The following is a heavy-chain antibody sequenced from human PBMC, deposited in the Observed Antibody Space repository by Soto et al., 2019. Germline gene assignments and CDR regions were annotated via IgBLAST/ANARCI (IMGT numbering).Heavy chain of an antibody. J-gene: IGHJ4*02. CDR1: GGSISPSPYY. D-gene: IGHD3-22*01. CDR2: IYYTGST. Sequence: SETRSLTCTVSGGSISPSPYYWSWIRQTPGRGLEWIGYIYYTGSTYYNPSLKSRVTISLDTSKNQFSLKLTSVTAADTAVYYCARSGRDNYYDTTGYRDYFDYWGQGTLVTVSS. CDR3: ARSGRDNYYDTTGYRDYFDY. V-gene: IGHV4-61*01.